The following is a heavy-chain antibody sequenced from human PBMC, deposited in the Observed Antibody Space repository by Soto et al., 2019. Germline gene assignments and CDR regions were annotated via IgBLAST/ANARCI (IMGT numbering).Heavy chain of an antibody. D-gene: IGHD5-18*01. V-gene: IGHV6-1*01. Sequence: SQTLSLTCAISGDSVSSNSAAWNWIRQSPSRGLEWLGRTYYRSRWYNDYAVSVKSRITVNPDTSKNQFSLHLNSVTPEDTAVYYCARVVELVGYSYGYYFDYWGQGTLVTVSS. CDR1: GDSVSSNSAA. CDR3: ARVVELVGYSYGYYFDY. J-gene: IGHJ4*02. CDR2: TYYRSRWYN.